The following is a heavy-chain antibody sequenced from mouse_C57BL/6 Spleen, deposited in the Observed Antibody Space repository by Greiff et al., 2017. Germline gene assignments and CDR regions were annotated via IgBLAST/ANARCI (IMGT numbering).Heavy chain of an antibody. CDR2: IYPSDSET. J-gene: IGHJ2*01. CDR1: GYTFTSYW. D-gene: IGHD1-1*01. Sequence: QVQLQQPGAELVRPGSSVKLSCKASGYTFTSYWMDWVKQRPGQGLEWIGNIYPSDSETHYNQKFKDKATLTVDKSSSTAYMQLSILTSEDSAVYYCAREGIYYGSSLDYWGQGTTLTVSS. CDR3: AREGIYYGSSLDY. V-gene: IGHV1-61*01.